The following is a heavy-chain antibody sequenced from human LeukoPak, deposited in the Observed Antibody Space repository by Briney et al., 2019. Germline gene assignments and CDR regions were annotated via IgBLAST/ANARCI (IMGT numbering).Heavy chain of an antibody. Sequence: ASVKVSCKASGYTFTSYYIHWVRPAPGQGLAWMGIINPSGGSTSYAQKFQGRVTMTRDTSTSTVYMELSSLRSEDTAVYYCARDGANYYDSSGYYYWGQGTLVTVSS. D-gene: IGHD3-22*01. J-gene: IGHJ4*02. CDR2: INPSGGST. V-gene: IGHV1-46*01. CDR1: GYTFTSYY. CDR3: ARDGANYYDSSGYYY.